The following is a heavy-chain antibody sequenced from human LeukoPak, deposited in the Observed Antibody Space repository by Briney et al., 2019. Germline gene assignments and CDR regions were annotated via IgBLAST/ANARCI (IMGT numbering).Heavy chain of an antibody. CDR1: GGSVSSGSYY. J-gene: IGHJ4*02. V-gene: IGHV4-61*01. CDR3: ARYSSSXGYYFDY. Sequence: SETLSLTCTVSGGSVSSGSYYWSWIRQPPGKGLEWIGYIYYSGSTNYNPSLKSRVTISVDTSKNQFSLKLSSVTAADTAVYYCARYSSSXGYYFDYWGQGTLVTVSS. CDR2: IYYSGST. D-gene: IGHD6-13*01.